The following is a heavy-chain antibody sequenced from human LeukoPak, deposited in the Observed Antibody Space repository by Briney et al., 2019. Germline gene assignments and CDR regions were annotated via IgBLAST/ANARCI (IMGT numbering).Heavy chain of an antibody. D-gene: IGHD4-23*01. V-gene: IGHV3-48*04. CDR1: GFTFSSYA. CDR2: ISSSGSTI. Sequence: PGGSLRLSCAASGFTFSSYAMSWVRQAPGKGLEWASYISSSGSTIYYADSVKGRFTISRDNAKNSLYLQMNSLRAEDTAVYYCARDSYGGNNRGYAFDIWGQGTMVTVSS. CDR3: ARDSYGGNNRGYAFDI. J-gene: IGHJ3*02.